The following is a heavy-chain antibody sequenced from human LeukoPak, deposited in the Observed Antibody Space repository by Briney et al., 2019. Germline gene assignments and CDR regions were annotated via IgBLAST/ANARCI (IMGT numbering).Heavy chain of an antibody. CDR3: ARDHVWFGELSDY. J-gene: IGHJ4*02. D-gene: IGHD3-10*01. Sequence: GGSLRLSCAASGFTLSSYWMSWVRQAPGKGLEWVANIKQDGSEKYYVDSVKGRFTISRDNAKNSLYLQMNSLRAEDTAVYYCARDHVWFGELSDYWGQGTLVTVSS. CDR2: IKQDGSEK. CDR1: GFTLSSYW. V-gene: IGHV3-7*01.